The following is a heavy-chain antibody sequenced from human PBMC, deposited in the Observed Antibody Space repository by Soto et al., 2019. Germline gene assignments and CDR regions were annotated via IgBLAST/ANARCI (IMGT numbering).Heavy chain of an antibody. CDR1: GFTFSTYA. D-gene: IGHD1-26*01. CDR2: ISGSGAGT. V-gene: IGHV3-23*01. CDR3: AKDPLPYSGTYYWVY. J-gene: IGHJ4*02. Sequence: GGSLRLSCAVSGFTFSTYAMSWVRQAPGKGLEWVSAISGSGAGTYYAGSVKGRFTISRDNSKNTMYLQMNSLRAEDTAVYYCAKDPLPYSGTYYWVYWGQGTLVTVSS.